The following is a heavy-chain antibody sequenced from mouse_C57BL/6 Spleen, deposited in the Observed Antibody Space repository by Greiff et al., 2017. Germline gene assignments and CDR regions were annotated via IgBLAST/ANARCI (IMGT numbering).Heavy chain of an antibody. CDR2: ISDGGSYT. D-gene: IGHD4-1*01. CDR3: ARVLGYAMDY. CDR1: GFSFSSYA. J-gene: IGHJ4*01. Sequence: EVQVVESGPGLVKPGGSLKLSCAASGFSFSSYAMTWVRQTPEKRLEWVATISDGGSYTYYPVNVKGRFTISRDNAKNNLYLQMNHLKSEDTAMYYCARVLGYAMDYWGQGTSLTVSS. V-gene: IGHV5-4*01.